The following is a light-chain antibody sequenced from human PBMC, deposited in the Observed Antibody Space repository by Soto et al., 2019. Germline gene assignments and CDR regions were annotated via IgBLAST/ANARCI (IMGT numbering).Light chain of an antibody. V-gene: IGLV2-14*01. CDR3: SSYTSSRSWV. CDR2: EVS. CDR1: SSDVGGFNY. J-gene: IGLJ3*02. Sequence: QSALPQPASVSGTPGQSITISCTGTSSDVGGFNYVSWFQQYPGKAPKLMIYEVSNRPSGVSNRFSGSKSGNTASLTISGLKTGDEADYYCSSYTSSRSWVFGGGTKLTV.